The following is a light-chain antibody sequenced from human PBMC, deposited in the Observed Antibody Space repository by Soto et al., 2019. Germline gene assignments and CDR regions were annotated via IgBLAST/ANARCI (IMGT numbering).Light chain of an antibody. V-gene: IGKV1-5*01. J-gene: IGKJ2*01. CDR2: DAS. Sequence: DIPMTQSPSTLSASVGDRVTISCRASQNINRWLAWYQQQAGKAPKLLIYDASTLQGGVPSRFSGSGSGTEFTLTISSLQPDDFATYYCQQYNSLHTFGQGTKLEV. CDR1: QNINRW. CDR3: QQYNSLHT.